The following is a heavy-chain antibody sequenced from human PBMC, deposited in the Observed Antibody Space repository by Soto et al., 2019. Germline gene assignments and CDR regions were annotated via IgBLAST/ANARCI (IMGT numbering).Heavy chain of an antibody. D-gene: IGHD3-3*01. J-gene: IGHJ3*02. V-gene: IGHV1-69*01. CDR1: GGTFSSYA. CDR2: IIPIFGTA. Sequence: QVQLVQSGAEVKKPGSSVKVSCKASGGTFSSYAISWVRQAPGQGLEWMGGIIPIFGTANYAQKFQGRVTITADESTSTAYMELSSLRSEDTAVYYCARDLFDFWSGYYTSDAFDIWGQGTMVTVSS. CDR3: ARDLFDFWSGYYTSDAFDI.